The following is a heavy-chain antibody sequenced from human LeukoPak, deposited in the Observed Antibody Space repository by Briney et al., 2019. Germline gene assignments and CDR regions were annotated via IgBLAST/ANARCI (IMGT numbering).Heavy chain of an antibody. CDR2: IFPSGST. CDR3: ARDYYGSGSYPFDY. D-gene: IGHD3-10*01. Sequence: KPSETLSLTCIVSGGSISSYYWSWIRQPAGKGLEWIGRIFPSGSTNYNPSLKSRVTMSVDTSKNQLSLKLTSVTAADTAVYYCARDYYGSGSYPFDYWGQGTLVTVSS. CDR1: GGSISSYY. J-gene: IGHJ4*02. V-gene: IGHV4-4*07.